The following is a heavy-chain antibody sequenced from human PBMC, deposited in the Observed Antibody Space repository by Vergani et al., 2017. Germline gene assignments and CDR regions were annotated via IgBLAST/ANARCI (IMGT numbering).Heavy chain of an antibody. CDR3: ARDERPSLNWYFDL. CDR1: GFTFDDYA. J-gene: IGHJ2*01. V-gene: IGHV3-43*02. D-gene: IGHD1-1*01. Sequence: EVQLVESGGGVVQPGGSLRLSCAASGFTFDDYAMHWVRQAPGKGLEWVSLISGDGGSTYYADSVKGRFTISRDNSKNSLYLQMNSLRAEDTAVYYCARDERPSLNWYFDLWGRGTLVTVSS. CDR2: ISGDGGST.